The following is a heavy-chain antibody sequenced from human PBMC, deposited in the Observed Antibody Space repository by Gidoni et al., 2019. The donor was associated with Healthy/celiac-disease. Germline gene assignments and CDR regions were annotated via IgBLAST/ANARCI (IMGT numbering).Heavy chain of an antibody. D-gene: IGHD2-15*01. CDR1: GGTFRSYA. Sequence: QVQLVQSGAEVKKPGSSVKVSCKASGGTFRSYAISWVRPATGHGLEWMGGIIPIFGTANYAQKFQGRVTITADESTSTAYMELSSLRSEDTAVYYCASDNCSGGSCYSAYFPHWGQGTLVTVSS. J-gene: IGHJ1*01. CDR2: IIPIFGTA. V-gene: IGHV1-69*01. CDR3: ASDNCSGGSCYSAYFPH.